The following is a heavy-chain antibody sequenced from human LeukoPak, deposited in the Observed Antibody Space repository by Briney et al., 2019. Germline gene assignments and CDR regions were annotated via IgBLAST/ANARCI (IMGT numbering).Heavy chain of an antibody. V-gene: IGHV4-4*07. CDR1: GGSITGFF. CDR2: IFSRGGA. Sequence: SETLSLTCAVSGGSITGFFWTWIRQPAGEGLQYIGRIFSRGGANYNPSLQSRVSMSVDPSQNLFSLKLTSVTAAGTAVYFCARVATPDVSSPLDFWGQGILVTVSS. D-gene: IGHD6-19*01. CDR3: ARVATPDVSSPLDF. J-gene: IGHJ4*02.